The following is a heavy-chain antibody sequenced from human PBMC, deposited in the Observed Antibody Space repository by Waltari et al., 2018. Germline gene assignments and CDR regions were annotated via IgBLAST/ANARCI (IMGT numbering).Heavy chain of an antibody. Sequence: QVQLVQSGAEVKKPGASVNVSCKASGSTFPGYYIYWVRQAPGQGLEWMGWINPNSGSTNYAQKFQGRVAMTEDTSIRTAYMELSRLRSDDAAVYYCARGIGRWELAYGMDVWGQGTTVTVSS. V-gene: IGHV1-2*02. CDR2: INPNSGST. CDR3: ARGIGRWELAYGMDV. D-gene: IGHD1-26*01. J-gene: IGHJ6*02. CDR1: GSTFPGYY.